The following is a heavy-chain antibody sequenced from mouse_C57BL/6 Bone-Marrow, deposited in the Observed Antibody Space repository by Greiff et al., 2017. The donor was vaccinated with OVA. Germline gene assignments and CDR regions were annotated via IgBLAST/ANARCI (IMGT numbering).Heavy chain of an antibody. Sequence: VMLVESGPGLVQPSQSLSITCTVSGFSLTSYGVHWVRQSPGKGLEWLGVIWSGGSTDYNAAFISRLSISKDNSKSQVFFKMNSLQADDTAIYYCARKLSLGFAYWGQGTLVTVSA. CDR1: GFSLTSYG. V-gene: IGHV2-2*01. CDR3: ARKLSLGFAY. D-gene: IGHD4-1*01. CDR2: IWSGGST. J-gene: IGHJ3*01.